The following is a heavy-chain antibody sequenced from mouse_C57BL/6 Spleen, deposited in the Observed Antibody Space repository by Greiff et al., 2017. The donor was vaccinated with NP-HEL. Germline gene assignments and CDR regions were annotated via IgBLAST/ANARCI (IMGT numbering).Heavy chain of an antibody. CDR1: GYTFTDYY. V-gene: IGHV1-26*01. Sequence: VQLQQSGPELVKPGASVKISCKASGYTFTDYYMNWVKQSHGKSLEWIGDINPNNGGTSYNQKFKGKATLTVDKSSSTAYMELRSLTSEDSAVYYCASSGLRYWYFDVWGTGTTVTVSS. CDR3: ASSGLRYWYFDV. D-gene: IGHD3-1*01. CDR2: INPNNGGT. J-gene: IGHJ1*03.